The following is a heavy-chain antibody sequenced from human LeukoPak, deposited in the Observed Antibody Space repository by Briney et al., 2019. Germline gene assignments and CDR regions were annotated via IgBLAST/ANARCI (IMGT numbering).Heavy chain of an antibody. CDR2: IWYDGSNK. V-gene: IGHV3-33*01. J-gene: IGHJ5*02. CDR3: ARETLGSCSSTSCFGWFDP. Sequence: GGSLRLSCAASGFTFSSYGMHWVRQAPGKGLEWVAVIWYDGSNKYYADSVKGRFTISRDNSKNTLYLQMNSLRAEDTAVYYCARETLGSCSSTSCFGWFDPWGQGTLVTVSS. CDR1: GFTFSSYG. D-gene: IGHD2-2*01.